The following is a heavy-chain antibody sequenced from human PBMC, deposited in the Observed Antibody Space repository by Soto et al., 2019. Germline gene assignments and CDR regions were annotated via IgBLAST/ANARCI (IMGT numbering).Heavy chain of an antibody. Sequence: SETLSLTCAVYGGSFRGYYWSWIRQPPGKGLEWIGEINHSGSTNYNPSLKSRVTISVDTSKNQFSLKLSSVTAADTAVYYCARGRSIAAAGTILGVGYYYYYMDVWGKGTTVTVSS. D-gene: IGHD6-13*01. CDR2: INHSGST. CDR1: GGSFRGYY. J-gene: IGHJ6*03. V-gene: IGHV4-34*01. CDR3: ARGRSIAAAGTILGVGYYYYYMDV.